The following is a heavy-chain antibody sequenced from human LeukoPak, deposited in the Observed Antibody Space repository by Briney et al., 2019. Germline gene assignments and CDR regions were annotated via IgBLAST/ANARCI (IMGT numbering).Heavy chain of an antibody. D-gene: IGHD6-13*01. Sequence: GGSLRPSCAASGFTFSSYAMSWVRQAPGKGLEWVSAISGSGSTYYADSVKGRFTISRDNSKNTLYLQMNSLRAEDTAVYYCAKDLYSSSYYFDYWGQGTLVTVSS. CDR1: GFTFSSYA. CDR2: ISGSGST. V-gene: IGHV3-23*01. CDR3: AKDLYSSSYYFDY. J-gene: IGHJ4*02.